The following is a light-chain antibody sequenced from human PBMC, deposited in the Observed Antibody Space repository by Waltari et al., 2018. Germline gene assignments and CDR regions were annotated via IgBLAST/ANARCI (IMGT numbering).Light chain of an antibody. CDR1: QSVTSY. Sequence: EIVLTQSPATLSLSPGETATLSCRASQSVTSYLAWYQQKPCQAPRLLIYDASNRATGIPARFSGSGSGTDFTLTISSLDPEDFAVYYCQQRSNWPPYTFGQGTKLETK. CDR3: QQRSNWPPYT. V-gene: IGKV3-11*01. J-gene: IGKJ2*01. CDR2: DAS.